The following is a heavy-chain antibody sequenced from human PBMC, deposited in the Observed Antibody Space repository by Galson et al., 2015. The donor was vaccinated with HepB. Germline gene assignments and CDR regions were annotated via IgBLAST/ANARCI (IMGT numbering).Heavy chain of an antibody. D-gene: IGHD3-22*01. CDR2: ISVYNGNT. J-gene: IGHJ4*02. CDR1: GYTFTSYG. Sequence: SVKVSCKASGYTFTSYGISWVRQAPRQGLEWLGWISVYNGNTNYAQKLQGRVTMTTDTSTSTAYMDLRSRRSADTAVYYCARDYSQDSSGYWAAGRFDYWGQGTLVTVSS. CDR3: ARDYSQDSSGYWAAGRFDY. V-gene: IGHV1-18*04.